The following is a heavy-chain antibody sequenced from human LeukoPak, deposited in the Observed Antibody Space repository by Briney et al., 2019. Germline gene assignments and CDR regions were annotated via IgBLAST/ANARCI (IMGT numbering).Heavy chain of an antibody. CDR1: GFTFSSYW. Sequence: QPGGSLRLACAASGFTFSSYWMSWVRQAPRKGLEWVAYIKQDGSEKNYVDSVKGRFTISGDNAKNSLYLQMNSLRAEDTAVYYCARVGLYYYDSSGYYRRGGFDYWGQGTLVTVSS. J-gene: IGHJ4*02. D-gene: IGHD3-22*01. CDR3: ARVGLYYYDSSGYYRRGGFDY. CDR2: IKQDGSEK. V-gene: IGHV3-7*01.